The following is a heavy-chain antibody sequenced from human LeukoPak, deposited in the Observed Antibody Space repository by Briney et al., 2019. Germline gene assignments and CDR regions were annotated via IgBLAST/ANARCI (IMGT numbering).Heavy chain of an antibody. J-gene: IGHJ4*02. CDR3: ARVEGDYVY. CDR2: INHSGST. V-gene: IGHV4-34*01. Sequence: PSETLSLTCAAYGGSFSGYYWSWIRQPPGKGLEWIGEINHSGSTNYNPSLKSRVTMSVDTSKNQFSLKLSSVTAADTAVYYCARVEGDYVYWGQGTLVTVSS. D-gene: IGHD4-17*01. CDR1: GGSFSGYY.